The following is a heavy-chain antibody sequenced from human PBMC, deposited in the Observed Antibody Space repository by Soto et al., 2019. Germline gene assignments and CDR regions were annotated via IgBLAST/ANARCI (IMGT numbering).Heavy chain of an antibody. CDR2: MNPNTGNS. CDR1: GYTFTSYD. D-gene: IGHD1-1*01. J-gene: IGHJ4*02. Sequence: QVQLVQSGAEVRKPGASVKVSCEASGYTFTSYDIYWVRQATGQGLEWMGWMNPNTGNSGYAQKFQGRVTMTSDTTISAAHMEVSSLRSEDTGVYYCARRAETNGWNGFGADKYYFDFWGQGTLVTVSS. CDR3: ARRAETNGWNGFGADKYYFDF. V-gene: IGHV1-8*01.